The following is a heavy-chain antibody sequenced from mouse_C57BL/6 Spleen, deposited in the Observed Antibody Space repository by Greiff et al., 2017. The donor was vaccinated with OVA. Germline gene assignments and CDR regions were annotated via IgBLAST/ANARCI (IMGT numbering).Heavy chain of an antibody. Sequence: EVQRVESGPGLVKPSQSLSLTCSVTGYSITSGYYWNWIRQFPGNKLEWMGYISYDGSNNYNPSLKNRISITRDTSKNQFFLKLNSVTTEDTATYYCARGGSSYLDYWGQGTTLTVSS. CDR3: ARGGSSYLDY. CDR2: ISYDGSN. V-gene: IGHV3-6*01. J-gene: IGHJ2*01. CDR1: GYSITSGYY. D-gene: IGHD1-1*01.